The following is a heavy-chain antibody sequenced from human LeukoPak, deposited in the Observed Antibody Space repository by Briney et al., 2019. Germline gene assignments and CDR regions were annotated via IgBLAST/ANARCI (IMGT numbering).Heavy chain of an antibody. V-gene: IGHV1-69*05. Sequence: SVKVSCKASGGTFSSYAISWVRQAPGQGLEWMGGIIPIFGTANYAQKFQGRVTMTRNTSISTAYMELSSLRSEDTAVYYCARDHSSGWVRGDYWGQGTLVTVSS. CDR3: ARDHSSGWVRGDY. D-gene: IGHD6-19*01. J-gene: IGHJ4*02. CDR2: IIPIFGTA. CDR1: GGTFSSYA.